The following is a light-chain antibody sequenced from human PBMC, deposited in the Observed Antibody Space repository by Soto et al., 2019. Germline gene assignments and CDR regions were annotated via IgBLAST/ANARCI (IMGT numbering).Light chain of an antibody. CDR1: SSDVGSYNR. CDR3: SSYTSSNTYV. Sequence: QSALTQPPSVSGSPGQSVAISCTGTSSDVGSYNRVPWYQQPPGTAPKVMIYEVSNRPSGVPDRFSGSKSGNTASLTISGLQAEDEADYYCSSYTSSNTYVFGTVTKVTVL. J-gene: IGLJ1*01. CDR2: EVS. V-gene: IGLV2-18*02.